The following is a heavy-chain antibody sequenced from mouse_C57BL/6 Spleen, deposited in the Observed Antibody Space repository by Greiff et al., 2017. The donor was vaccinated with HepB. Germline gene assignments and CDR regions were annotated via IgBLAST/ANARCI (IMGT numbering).Heavy chain of an antibody. CDR1: GYTFTGYW. V-gene: IGHV1-9*01. Sequence: QVQLQQSGAELMKPGASVKLSCKATGYTFTGYWIEWVKQRPGHGLEWIGEILPGSGSTNYNEKFKGKATFTADTSSNTAYMQLSSLTTEDSAIYYCARRDIYYYGSRSYAMDYWGQGTSVTVSS. CDR2: ILPGSGST. CDR3: ARRDIYYYGSRSYAMDY. J-gene: IGHJ4*01. D-gene: IGHD1-1*01.